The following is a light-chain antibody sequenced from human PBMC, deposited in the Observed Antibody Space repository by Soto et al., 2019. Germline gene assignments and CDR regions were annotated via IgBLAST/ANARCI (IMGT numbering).Light chain of an antibody. Sequence: DIQMTQSPSTLAGSVGRRVTITCRASQTISSWLAWYQQKPGKAPKLLIYKASTLKSGVTSRFSGSGSGTEFTLTISSLQPDDFATYYCQHYNSYSEAVGPGTKVEIK. CDR2: KAS. CDR3: QHYNSYSEA. V-gene: IGKV1-5*03. J-gene: IGKJ1*01. CDR1: QTISSW.